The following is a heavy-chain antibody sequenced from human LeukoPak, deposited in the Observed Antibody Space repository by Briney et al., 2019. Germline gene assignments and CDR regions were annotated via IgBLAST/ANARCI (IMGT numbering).Heavy chain of an antibody. CDR2: IYSGGST. V-gene: IGHV3-66*01. J-gene: IGHJ3*02. Sequence: GGSLRLSCAASGFTVSSNYMSWVRQAPGKGLEWVSVIYSGGSTYYADSVKGRFTVSRDNSKNTLYLQMNSLRAEDTAVYYCARVAYYYDSSGYYSYAFDIWGQGTMVTVSS. CDR3: ARVAYYYDSSGYYSYAFDI. D-gene: IGHD3-22*01. CDR1: GFTVSSNY.